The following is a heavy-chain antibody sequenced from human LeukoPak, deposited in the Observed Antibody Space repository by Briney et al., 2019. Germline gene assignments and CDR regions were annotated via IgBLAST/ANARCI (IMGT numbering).Heavy chain of an antibody. CDR1: GFTFSSYA. J-gene: IGHJ4*02. D-gene: IGHD3-22*01. V-gene: IGHV3-30-3*01. Sequence: GGSLRLSCAASGFTFSSYAMHWVRQAPGKGLEWVAVISYDGSNKYYEDSVKGRFTISRDNSKNTLYLQMNSLRAEDTAVYYCARASSGLDYWGQGTLVTVSS. CDR2: ISYDGSNK. CDR3: ARASSGLDY.